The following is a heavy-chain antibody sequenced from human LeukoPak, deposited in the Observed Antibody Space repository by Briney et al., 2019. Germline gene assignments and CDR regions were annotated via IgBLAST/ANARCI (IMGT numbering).Heavy chain of an antibody. Sequence: GGSLRLSCAASGFTFSSSSMHWVRQAPGKGLEWVSSISTSSSYIYYADSVKGRFTISRDNAKNSLFLQMNSLRAEDTAVYYCARGRQNSGSYSDAFDIWGQGTMVTVSS. D-gene: IGHD1-26*01. V-gene: IGHV3-21*01. J-gene: IGHJ3*02. CDR3: ARGRQNSGSYSDAFDI. CDR1: GFTFSSSS. CDR2: ISTSSSYI.